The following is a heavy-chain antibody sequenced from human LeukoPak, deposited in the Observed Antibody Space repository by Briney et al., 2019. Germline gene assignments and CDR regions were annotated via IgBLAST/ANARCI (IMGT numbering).Heavy chain of an antibody. CDR3: ARGDIDY. J-gene: IGHJ4*02. Sequence: ASVKVSCKASGYTFASYYVHWVRQAPGQGLEWMGVINPGGGSTSYAQKFQGRVTMTRDTSTSTVYMELSSQRSEDTAVYYCARGDIDYWGQGTLVTVSS. CDR2: INPGGGST. V-gene: IGHV1-46*01. CDR1: GYTFASYY.